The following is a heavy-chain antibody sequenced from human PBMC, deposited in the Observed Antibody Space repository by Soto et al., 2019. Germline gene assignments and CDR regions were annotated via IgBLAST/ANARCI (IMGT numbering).Heavy chain of an antibody. V-gene: IGHV3-21*01. J-gene: IGHJ4*02. Sequence: EVQLVESGGGLVKPGGSLRLSCAASGFTFSSYSMNWVRQAPGKGLEWVSSISSSSSYIYYADSVKGRFTISRDNAKNSLYLQMNSLRAEDTAVYYCVREYYDILTGYYRGVDYWGQGTLVTVSS. CDR2: ISSSSSYI. CDR1: GFTFSSYS. CDR3: VREYYDILTGYYRGVDY. D-gene: IGHD3-9*01.